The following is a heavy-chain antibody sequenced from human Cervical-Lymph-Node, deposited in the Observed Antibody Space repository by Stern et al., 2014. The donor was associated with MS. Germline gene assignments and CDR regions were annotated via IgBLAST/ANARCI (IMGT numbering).Heavy chain of an antibody. Sequence: QVQLVQSGAEVKKPGASVKVSCKASGYTFTNFGVSWVRQAPGQGLEWMGWISAYNGNTYYPQKIQGRVTMTTDTSTSTAYMELRSRIYDDTAVYFWPRVGRSTAYTNRNGMDVWGQGTTVTVSS. CDR1: GYTFTNFG. CDR2: ISAYNGNT. D-gene: IGHD2-2*02. J-gene: IGHJ6*02. V-gene: IGHV1-18*01. CDR3: PRVGRSTAYTNRNGMDV.